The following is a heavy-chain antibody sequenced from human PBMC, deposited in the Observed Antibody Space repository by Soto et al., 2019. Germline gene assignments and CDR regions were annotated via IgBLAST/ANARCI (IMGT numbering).Heavy chain of an antibody. Sequence: QVQLVQSGAEVKKPGSSVKVSCKASGGTFSSYTISWVRQAPGQGLEWMGRIIPILGIANYAQKFQGRGTMTADKSTSTAYMELSILRSEDKAVYYCASAGLVTDYWGQETLVTVSS. CDR1: GGTFSSYT. D-gene: IGHD6-19*01. CDR3: ASAGLVTDY. CDR2: IIPILGIA. J-gene: IGHJ4*02. V-gene: IGHV1-69*02.